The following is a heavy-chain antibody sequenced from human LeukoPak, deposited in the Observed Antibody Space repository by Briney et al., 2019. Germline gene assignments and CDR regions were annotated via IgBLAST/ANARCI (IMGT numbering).Heavy chain of an antibody. D-gene: IGHD2-15*01. Sequence: GGSLRLSCAASGFTFSSYTFSTYAMSWVRQAPGKGLEWVSAVSCSCVSTYYADSVKGRFPISRANSTNTLYLQMNGLRAEDTAVYYCAKGVEDSGIYYYYYMDVWGKGTTVTVSS. CDR3: AKGVEDSGIYYYYYMDV. CDR1: GFTFSSYTFSTYA. CDR2: VSCSCVST. J-gene: IGHJ6*03. V-gene: IGHV3-23*01.